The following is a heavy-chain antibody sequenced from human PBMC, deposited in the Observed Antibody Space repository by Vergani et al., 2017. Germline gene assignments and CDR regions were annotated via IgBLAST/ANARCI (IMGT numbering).Heavy chain of an antibody. CDR2: IGGSGGST. Sequence: EVQLLESGGGLVQPGGSLRLSCAASGFTFSSYAMSWVRQAPGKGLEWVSAIGGSGGSTYYADSVKGRFTISRDNSKNTLYLQMNSLGAEDTAVYYCAKGDSSSPAAAYWGQGSLVTVSS. D-gene: IGHD6-6*01. V-gene: IGHV3-23*01. J-gene: IGHJ4*02. CDR3: AKGDSSSPAAAY. CDR1: GFTFSSYA.